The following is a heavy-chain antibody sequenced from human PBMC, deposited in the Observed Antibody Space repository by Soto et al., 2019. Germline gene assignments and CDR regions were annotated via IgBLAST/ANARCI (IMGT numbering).Heavy chain of an antibody. D-gene: IGHD2-2*01. V-gene: IGHV1-46*01. Sequence: QVQLVQSGAEVKKPGASVKVSCKASGYTFTSYYMHWVRQAPGQGLEWMGIINPSGGSTSYAQKFQGRVTMTRDTSTSTVYMELSSLRSEDTAVYDCARAPLGYCSSTSCSNWGQGTLVTVSS. CDR2: INPSGGST. J-gene: IGHJ4*02. CDR3: ARAPLGYCSSTSCSN. CDR1: GYTFTSYY.